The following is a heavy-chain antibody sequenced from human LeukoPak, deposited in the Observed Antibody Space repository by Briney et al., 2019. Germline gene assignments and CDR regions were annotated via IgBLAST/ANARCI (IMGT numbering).Heavy chain of an antibody. CDR3: VRSYDWVFDY. CDR1: GGSISSGDYY. V-gene: IGHV4-30-4*01. Sequence: SETLSLTCTVSGGSISSGDYYWRWIRQPPGKGLEWIGYIYYSGSTYYNPSLKSRVTTSVDTSKNQFSLHLNSVTPEDTAVYYCVRSYDWVFDYWGQGTRVTVSS. J-gene: IGHJ4*02. D-gene: IGHD1-1*01. CDR2: IYYSGST.